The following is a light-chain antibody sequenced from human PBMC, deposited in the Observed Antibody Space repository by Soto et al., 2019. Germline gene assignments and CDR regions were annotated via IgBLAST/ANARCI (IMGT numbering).Light chain of an antibody. CDR1: QSVSSNS. V-gene: IGKV3-20*01. CDR2: GTS. CDR3: QQYGDSPPT. Sequence: EIVLTQSPGTLSLSPGESATLSCRASQSVSSNSLAWYRRTPGQPPSLLIYGTSTRATDIPRRFSGSGSGTVFTLTITRVEPEDFALYFWQQYGDSPPTFGQGTKVEVK. J-gene: IGKJ1*01.